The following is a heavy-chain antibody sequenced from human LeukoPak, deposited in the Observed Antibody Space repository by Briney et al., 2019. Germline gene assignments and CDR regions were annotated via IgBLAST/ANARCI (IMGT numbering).Heavy chain of an antibody. CDR2: ISSSGSTI. V-gene: IGHV3-48*04. CDR3: ARDERFGGPDY. CDR1: GFTFSSYG. Sequence: PGGSLRLSCAASGFTFSSYGMSWVRQAPGKGLEWVSYISSSGSTIYYADSVKGRFTISRDNAKNSLYLQMNSLRAEDTAVYYCARDERFGGPDYWGQGTLVTVSS. J-gene: IGHJ4*02. D-gene: IGHD3-10*01.